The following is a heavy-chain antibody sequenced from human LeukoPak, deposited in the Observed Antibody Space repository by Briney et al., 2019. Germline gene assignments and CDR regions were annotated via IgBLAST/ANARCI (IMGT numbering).Heavy chain of an antibody. CDR1: GFTFSSYA. CDR3: ARELGGSTSCDGMDV. V-gene: IGHV3-30*04. Sequence: GRSLRLSCAASGFTFSSYAMHWVRQAPGKGLEWVAVISYDGSNKYYADSVKGRFTISRDNSKNTLYLQMNSLRAEDTAVYYCARELGGSTSCDGMDVWGQGTTVTVSS. CDR2: ISYDGSNK. D-gene: IGHD2-2*01. J-gene: IGHJ6*02.